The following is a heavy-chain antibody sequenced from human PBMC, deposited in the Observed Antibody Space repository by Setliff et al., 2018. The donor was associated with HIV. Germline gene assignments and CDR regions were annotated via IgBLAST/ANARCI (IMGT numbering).Heavy chain of an antibody. D-gene: IGHD3-22*01. CDR2: IYSSGGT. CDR3: ARYDIREHYYGMDV. V-gene: IGHV4-4*07. CDR1: GDSMSGYY. Sequence: PSETLSLTCTVSGDSMSGYYWSWIRQPAGKGLEWIGRIYSSGGTNYNPSLKSRLTMSVDTSKNQFSLKLRFVTAADTAVYYCARYDIREHYYGMDVWGQGTTVTVS. J-gene: IGHJ6*02.